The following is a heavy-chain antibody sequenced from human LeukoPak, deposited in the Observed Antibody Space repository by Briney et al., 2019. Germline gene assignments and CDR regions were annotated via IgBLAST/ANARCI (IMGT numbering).Heavy chain of an antibody. CDR2: IYYSGST. Sequence: SETLSLTCTVSGGSISSYYWSWIRQPPGKGLEWIGYIYYSGSTNYNPSLKSRVTISVDRSKNQFSLKLSSVTAADTAVYYCARCEQLGRFDYWGQGTLVTVSS. CDR3: ARCEQLGRFDY. D-gene: IGHD6-6*01. CDR1: GGSISSYY. J-gene: IGHJ4*02. V-gene: IGHV4-59*12.